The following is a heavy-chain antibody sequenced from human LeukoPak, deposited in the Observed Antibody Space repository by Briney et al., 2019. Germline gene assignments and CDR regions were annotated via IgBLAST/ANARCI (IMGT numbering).Heavy chain of an antibody. CDR1: GLTFSSYG. V-gene: IGHV3-30*18. D-gene: IGHD3-10*01. Sequence: PGGSLRLSCAASGLTFSSYGMHWVRQAPGKGLEWVAVISYDGSNKYYADSVKGRFTISRDNSKNTLYLRMNSLRAEDTAVYYCAKELGYYGSGRPDGGDVWGQGTTVTVSS. CDR3: AKELGYYGSGRPDGGDV. J-gene: IGHJ6*02. CDR2: ISYDGSNK.